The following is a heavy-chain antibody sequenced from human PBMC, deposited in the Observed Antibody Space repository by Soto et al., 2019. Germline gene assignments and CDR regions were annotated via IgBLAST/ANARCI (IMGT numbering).Heavy chain of an antibody. J-gene: IGHJ3*01. V-gene: IGHV3-7*05. Sequence: EVQLVESGGGLVQPGGSLRLSCAASGFTFSDYWMSWVRQAPGKGLEWVANIKQDGSEKYHVDSVEGRFTISRDNAKISLYLQMNSLGAEDTAMYYCAREGHTSSGWYGRGFDVWVRGTMVTASS. CDR3: AREGHTSSGWYGRGFDV. CDR1: GFTFSDYW. D-gene: IGHD6-19*01. CDR2: IKQDGSEK.